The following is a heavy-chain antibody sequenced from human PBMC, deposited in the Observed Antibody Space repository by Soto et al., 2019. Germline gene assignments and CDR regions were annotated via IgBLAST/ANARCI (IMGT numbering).Heavy chain of an antibody. J-gene: IGHJ6*02. CDR1: GGTMSSGDYH. CDR3: ARDPTDSEPSYYYYGMDV. D-gene: IGHD4-4*01. V-gene: IGHV4-30-4*01. CDR2: IYYSGST. Sequence: SXTLSLTCTVSGGTMSSGDYHWSWIRQPPGKGLEWIGYIYYSGSTYYNPSLKSRVTISVDTSKNQFSLKLSSVTAADTAVYYCARDPTDSEPSYYYYGMDVWGQGTTVTVSS.